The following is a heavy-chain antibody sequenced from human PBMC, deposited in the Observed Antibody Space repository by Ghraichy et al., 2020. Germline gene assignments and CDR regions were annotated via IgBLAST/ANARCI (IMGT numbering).Heavy chain of an antibody. CDR1: GFTFSTYW. Sequence: GGSLRLSCAASGFTFSTYWMSWVRQAPGKGLEWVANINQDESEKYSVDSVKGRFTISRDNAKNSLYLQMNSLRAEDTAVYYCASAPTLITIFGVATYYFNSWGQGPLVTVSS. CDR2: INQDESEK. V-gene: IGHV3-7*01. D-gene: IGHD3-3*01. J-gene: IGHJ4*02. CDR3: ASAPTLITIFGVATYYFNS.